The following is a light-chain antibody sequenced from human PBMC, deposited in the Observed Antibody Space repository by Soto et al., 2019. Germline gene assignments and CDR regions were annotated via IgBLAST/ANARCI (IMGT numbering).Light chain of an antibody. V-gene: IGLV1-40*01. CDR1: SSNIGAGFD. Sequence: QLVLTQPPSVSGAPGQRVTISCTGSSSNIGAGFDVHWYQQLPGTAPKLLIYGNTNRPSGVPDRFSGSKSATSAALAITALRVEDEADYFCQRSVSSRSGDVCVTGTKLTAL. CDR2: GNT. CDR3: QRSVSSRSGDV. J-gene: IGLJ1*01.